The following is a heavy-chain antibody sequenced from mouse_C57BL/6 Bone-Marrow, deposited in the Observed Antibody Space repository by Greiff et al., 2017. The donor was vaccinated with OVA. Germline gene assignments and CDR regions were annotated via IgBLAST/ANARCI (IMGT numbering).Heavy chain of an antibody. CDR1: GYTFTDYE. CDR3: TRVYSNYYAMDY. V-gene: IGHV1-15*01. D-gene: IGHD2-5*01. Sequence: VQLVESGAELVRPGASVTLSCKASGYTFTDYEMHWVKQTPVHGLEWIGAIDPETGGTAYNQKFKGKAILTADKSSSTAYMELRSLTSEDSAVYYCTRVYSNYYAMDYWGQGTSVTVSS. CDR2: IDPETGGT. J-gene: IGHJ4*01.